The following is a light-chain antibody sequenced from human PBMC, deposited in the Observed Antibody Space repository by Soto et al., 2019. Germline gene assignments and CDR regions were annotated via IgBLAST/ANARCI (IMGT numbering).Light chain of an antibody. J-gene: IGLJ1*01. Sequence: QSALTQPASVSGSPGQSITVSCTGTSSDVGGYNSVSWYQQHPGKPPKLIIYEVSNRPSGVSDRFSGSKSGNTASLTISGLQADDEADYYCSSYTSPSSYVFANGTKVTV. CDR1: SSDVGGYNS. V-gene: IGLV2-14*03. CDR3: SSYTSPSSYV. CDR2: EVS.